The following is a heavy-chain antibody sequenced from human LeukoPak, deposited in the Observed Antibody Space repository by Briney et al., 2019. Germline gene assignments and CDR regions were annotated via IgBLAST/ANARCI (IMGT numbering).Heavy chain of an antibody. D-gene: IGHD3-10*01. CDR3: ARLTMVRGALNYFDY. CDR2: IYYSGST. V-gene: IGHV4-38-2*02. Sequence: SETLSLTCTVSGYSISSGYYWGWIRQPPGKGLEWIGSIYYSGSTYYNPSLKSRVTISVDTSKNQFSLKLSSVTAADTAVYYCARLTMVRGALNYFDYWGQGTLVTVSS. J-gene: IGHJ4*02. CDR1: GYSISSGYY.